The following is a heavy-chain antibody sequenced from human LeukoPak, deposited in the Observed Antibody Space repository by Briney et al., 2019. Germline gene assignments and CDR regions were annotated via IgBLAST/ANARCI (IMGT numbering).Heavy chain of an antibody. D-gene: IGHD3-10*01. CDR3: AREGYYGSGSPPSLYFDY. CDR1: GFTFRNYV. J-gene: IGHJ4*02. V-gene: IGHV3-30-3*01. CDR2: TSSDLNVK. Sequence: GGSLRLSCAASGFTFRNYVIHWVRQAPGKGLEWVAVTSSDLNVKLYADSVKGRFTISRDNSRSTLYLQMNSLRPEDTAIYHCAREGYYGSGSPPSLYFDYWGQGTLVTVSS.